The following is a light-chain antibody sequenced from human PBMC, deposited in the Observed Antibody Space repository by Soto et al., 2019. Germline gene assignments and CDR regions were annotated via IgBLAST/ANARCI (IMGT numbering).Light chain of an antibody. CDR2: KAS. J-gene: IGKJ1*01. CDR1: QTISTW. Sequence: DIQMTQSPSTLSAFVGDKVTITCWASQTISTWLAWYQQKPGKAPKLLIYKASSLESGVPSRFSGSGSGTEFTLTISSLQPDDYAAYFCQQYNDYPWTFGQGTKVEIK. CDR3: QQYNDYPWT. V-gene: IGKV1-5*03.